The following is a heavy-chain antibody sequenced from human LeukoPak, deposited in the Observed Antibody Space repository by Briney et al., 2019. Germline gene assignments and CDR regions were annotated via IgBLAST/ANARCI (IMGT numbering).Heavy chain of an antibody. Sequence: GESLKISCKGSGYSFTSYWIGWVRQMPGKGLEWMGIIYPGDSDTRYSPSFQGQVTIPADKSISTAYLQWSSLKASDTAMYYCARQGYDSSGYYYVGYWGQGTLVIVSS. CDR3: ARQGYDSSGYYYVGY. J-gene: IGHJ4*02. CDR1: GYSFTSYW. CDR2: IYPGDSDT. D-gene: IGHD3-22*01. V-gene: IGHV5-51*01.